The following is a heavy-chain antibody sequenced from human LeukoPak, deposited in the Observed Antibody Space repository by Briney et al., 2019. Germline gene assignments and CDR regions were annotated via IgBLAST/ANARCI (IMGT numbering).Heavy chain of an antibody. Sequence: PGGSLRLSCAASGFTFSSYAMHWVRQAPGKGLEYVSAISSNGGSTYYANSVKGRFTISRDNSKNTLYLQMGSLRAEDMAVYYCAGAPRGAAAGYYFDYWGQGTLVTVSS. CDR2: ISSNGGST. CDR3: AGAPRGAAAGYYFDY. J-gene: IGHJ4*02. V-gene: IGHV3-64*01. CDR1: GFTFSSYA. D-gene: IGHD6-25*01.